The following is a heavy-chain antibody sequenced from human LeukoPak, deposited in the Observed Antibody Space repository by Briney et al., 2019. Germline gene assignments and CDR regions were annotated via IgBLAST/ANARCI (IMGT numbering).Heavy chain of an antibody. V-gene: IGHV4-59*11. J-gene: IGHJ4*02. D-gene: IGHD3-22*01. Sequence: SETLSLTCTVSGGSISSHYWSWIRQPPGKGLEWIGYIYYSGSTNYNPSLKSRVTISVHTSKNQFSLKLSSVTAADTAVYYCARYYYDSSGYYIDGHFDYWGQGTLVTVSS. CDR2: IYYSGST. CDR3: ARYYYDSSGYYIDGHFDY. CDR1: GGSISSHY.